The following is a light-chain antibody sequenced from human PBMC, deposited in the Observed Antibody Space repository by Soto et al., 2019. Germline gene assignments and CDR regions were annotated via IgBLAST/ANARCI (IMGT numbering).Light chain of an antibody. CDR3: LLSYNGPYV. V-gene: IGLV7-46*01. CDR1: TGAVTNGHY. Sequence: AVVTXEPSLTVSPGGTVTLTCGSSTGAVTNGHYPYWFQQKPGQAPRTLIYDTTNRHSWTPARFSGSLLGGKAALTLSGAQPEDEAEYYCLLSYNGPYVFGTGTKVTVL. CDR2: DTT. J-gene: IGLJ1*01.